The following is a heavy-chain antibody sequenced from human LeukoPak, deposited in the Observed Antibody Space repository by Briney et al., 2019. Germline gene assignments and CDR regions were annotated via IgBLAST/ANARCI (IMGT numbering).Heavy chain of an antibody. D-gene: IGHD3-22*01. J-gene: IGHJ4*02. CDR3: AKGSYYDSSGSFYFDY. Sequence: PGGSLRLSCAASGFTFSSYAMSWVRQAPGKGLEWVSGISGSDDNTYYADSVKGRFTISRDNSKNTLYVQVNSLGTEDTAAYYCAKGSYYDSSGSFYFDYWGQGTLVTVSS. V-gene: IGHV3-23*01. CDR2: ISGSDDNT. CDR1: GFTFSSYA.